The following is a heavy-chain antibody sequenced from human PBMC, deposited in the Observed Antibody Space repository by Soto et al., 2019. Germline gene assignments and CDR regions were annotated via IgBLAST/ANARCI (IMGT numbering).Heavy chain of an antibody. CDR3: AGKETSSSWYPIDY. V-gene: IGHV3-30*03. Sequence: GGSLRLSCAASGFTFSSYGMHWVRQAPGKGLEWVAVISYDGSNKYYADSVKGRFTISRDNSKNTLYLQMNSLRAEDTAVYYCAGKETSSSWYPIDYWGQGTLVTVSS. CDR1: GFTFSSYG. CDR2: ISYDGSNK. J-gene: IGHJ4*02. D-gene: IGHD6-13*01.